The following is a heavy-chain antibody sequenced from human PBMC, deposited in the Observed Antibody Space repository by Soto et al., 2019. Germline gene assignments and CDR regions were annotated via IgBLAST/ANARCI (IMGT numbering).Heavy chain of an antibody. V-gene: IGHV1-8*01. D-gene: IGHD6-13*01. Sequence: ASVKVSCKASGYTFTSYDINWVRQATGQGLEWMGWMNPNSGNTGYAQKFQGRVTMTRNTSISTAYMELSSLRSEDTAVYYCARSPRIAAAGNFDYWGQGTLVTVSS. CDR1: GYTFTSYD. CDR2: MNPNSGNT. J-gene: IGHJ4*02. CDR3: ARSPRIAAAGNFDY.